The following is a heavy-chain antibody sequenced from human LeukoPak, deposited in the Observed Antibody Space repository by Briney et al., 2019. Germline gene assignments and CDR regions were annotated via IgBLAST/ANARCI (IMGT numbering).Heavy chain of an antibody. CDR3: ATDGGYCSSTSCYRGDYFDY. D-gene: IGHD2-2*02. V-gene: IGHV3-23*01. Sequence: GGSLRLSCTASGFTFSDYAMSWVRQAPGKGLEWVSGISGSGGSIRYADSVKGRFTISRDNSKNSLYLQMNSLRAEDTAVYYCATDGGYCSSTSCYRGDYFDYWGQGTLVTVSS. CDR2: ISGSGGSI. CDR1: GFTFSDYA. J-gene: IGHJ4*02.